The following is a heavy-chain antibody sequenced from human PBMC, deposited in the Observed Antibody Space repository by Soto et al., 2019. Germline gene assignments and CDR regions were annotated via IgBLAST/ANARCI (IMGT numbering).Heavy chain of an antibody. CDR3: ARTSNSGSYGY. D-gene: IGHD3-10*01. CDR1: GGSISSGGYS. V-gene: IGHV4-30-2*01. J-gene: IGHJ4*02. Sequence: QLQLQESGSGPVKPSQTLSLTCAVSGGSISSGGYSWSWIRQPPGKGLEWIGYIYHSGSTYYNPSLKSRVTISVDRSKNQFSLKLSSVTAADTAVYYCARTSNSGSYGYWGQGTLVTVSS. CDR2: IYHSGST.